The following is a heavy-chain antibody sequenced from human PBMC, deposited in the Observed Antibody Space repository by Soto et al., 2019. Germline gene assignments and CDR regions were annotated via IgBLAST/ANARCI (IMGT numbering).Heavy chain of an antibody. CDR3: AKGHCSSTSCYYYFDY. V-gene: IGHV3-30*18. CDR1: GFTFSCYG. CDR2: ISYDGSIE. Sequence: QVQLVESGGGVVQPGRSLRLSCAASGFTFSCYGMHWVRQAPGKGLEWVAVISYDGSIEYYADSVKGRFTLSRDNSKNTLYLQMNSLRAEDTAVYYCAKGHCSSTSCYYYFDYWGQGTLVTVSS. J-gene: IGHJ4*02. D-gene: IGHD2-2*01.